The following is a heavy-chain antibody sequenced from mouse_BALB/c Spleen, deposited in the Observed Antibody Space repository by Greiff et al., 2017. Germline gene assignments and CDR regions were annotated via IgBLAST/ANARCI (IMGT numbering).Heavy chain of an antibody. CDR1: GYSITSGYY. J-gene: IGHJ4*01. Sequence: DVQLVESGPGLVKPSQSLSLTCSVTGYSITSGYYWNWIRQFPGNKLEWMGYISYDGSNNYNPSLKNRISITRDTSKNQFFLKLNSVTTEDTATYYCARDYDDAMDYWGQGTSGTVSS. CDR3: ARDYDDAMDY. V-gene: IGHV3-6*02. D-gene: IGHD2-12*01. CDR2: ISYDGSN.